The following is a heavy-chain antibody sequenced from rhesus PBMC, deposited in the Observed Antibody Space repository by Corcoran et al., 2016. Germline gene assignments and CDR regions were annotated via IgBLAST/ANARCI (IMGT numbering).Heavy chain of an antibody. V-gene: IGHV4-76*01. CDR1: GYSISSGYD. D-gene: IGHD6-25*01. CDR3: ARGGYGSWNLRY. CDR2: IYGSSGST. Sequence: QVQLQESGPGVVKPSETLSLTCAVSGYSISSGYDWSWIRQPPGKGLVWIGYIYGSSGSTNYNPSLKNLVTMSKDTSKNQFSLKLSSVTAADTAVYYCARGGYGSWNLRYWGQGVLVTVSS. J-gene: IGHJ4*01.